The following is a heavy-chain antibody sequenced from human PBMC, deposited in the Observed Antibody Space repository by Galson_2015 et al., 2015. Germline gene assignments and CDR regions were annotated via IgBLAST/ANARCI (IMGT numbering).Heavy chain of an antibody. J-gene: IGHJ3*02. CDR3: ARDHGVVVGGGDAFDI. CDR1: GFTVSSDY. Sequence: SLRLSCAASGFTVSSDYMSWVRQVPGKGLEWLSVIYGGGGTYYADSVKGRFTISRDNSKNTLYLQMNNLRAEDTAVYYCARDHGVVVGGGDAFDIWGQGTMVTVSS. D-gene: IGHD2-2*01. CDR2: IYGGGGT. V-gene: IGHV3-53*01.